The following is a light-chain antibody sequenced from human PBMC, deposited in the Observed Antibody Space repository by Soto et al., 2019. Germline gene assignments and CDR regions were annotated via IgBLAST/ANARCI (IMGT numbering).Light chain of an antibody. V-gene: IGLV2-23*01. CDR3: CSYAGSSTLYVV. J-gene: IGLJ2*01. CDR1: SSDVGSYNL. Sequence: QSALTQPASVSGSPGQSITIYCTGTSSDVGSYNLVSWYQQHPGKAPKLMIYEGSKLPSGVSNRFSGSKSGNTASLTISGLQAEDEADYYCCSYAGSSTLYVVFGGGTKVTVL. CDR2: EGS.